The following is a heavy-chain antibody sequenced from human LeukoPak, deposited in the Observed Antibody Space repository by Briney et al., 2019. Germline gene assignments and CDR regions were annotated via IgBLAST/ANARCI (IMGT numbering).Heavy chain of an antibody. CDR2: ISYSGST. Sequence: PSQTLSLTCTVSGGSISSSIYYWGWIRQPPGKGLEWIGIISYSGSTSYNLSLKSRVSMSLDTSKNQISLRLTSVTAADTAIYYCARDGGYDLGTSYYTYWGQGTLVTVSS. D-gene: IGHD3-10*01. CDR1: GGSISSSIYY. J-gene: IGHJ4*02. CDR3: ARDGGYDLGTSYYTY. V-gene: IGHV4-39*07.